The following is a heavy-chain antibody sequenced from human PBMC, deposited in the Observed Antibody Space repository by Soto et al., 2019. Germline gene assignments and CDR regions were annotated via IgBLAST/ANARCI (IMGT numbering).Heavy chain of an antibody. CDR2: INPNSGGT. J-gene: IGHJ4*02. D-gene: IGHD2-15*01. Sequence: QVQLVQSGAEVKKPGASVKVSCKASGYTFTGYYMHWVRQAPGQGLEWMGWINPNSGGTNYAQKFQGRVTVTRDTSISTAYMELSRLRSDDTAVYSCARVNVVVVAATREYYLDYWGQGTLVTVSS. CDR3: ARVNVVVVAATREYYLDY. CDR1: GYTFTGYY. V-gene: IGHV1-2*02.